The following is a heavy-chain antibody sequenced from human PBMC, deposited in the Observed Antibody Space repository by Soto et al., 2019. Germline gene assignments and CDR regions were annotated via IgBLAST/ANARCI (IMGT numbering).Heavy chain of an antibody. CDR3: ARRSSPIAGYFDY. J-gene: IGHJ4*02. Sequence: SETLSLTCTVSGGSISSSSYYWGWIRQPPGKGLEWIGSIYYSGSTYYNPSLKSRVTISVDTSKNQFSLKLSSVTAADTAVYYCARRSSPIAGYFDYWGQGTLVTVSS. D-gene: IGHD2-21*01. V-gene: IGHV4-39*01. CDR1: GGSISSSSYY. CDR2: IYYSGST.